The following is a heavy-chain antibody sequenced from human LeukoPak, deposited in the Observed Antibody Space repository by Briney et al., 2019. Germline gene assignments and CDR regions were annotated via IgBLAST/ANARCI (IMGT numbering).Heavy chain of an antibody. CDR1: GGSFSSYY. Sequence: SETLSLTCAVYGGSFSSYYWSWIRQPPGKGLEWIGYIYTSGSTNYNPSLKSRVTISVDTSKNQFSLKLSSVTAADTAVYYCARGQRVAGIGNWFDPWGQGTLVTVSS. CDR2: IYTSGST. CDR3: ARGQRVAGIGNWFDP. V-gene: IGHV4-4*09. J-gene: IGHJ5*02. D-gene: IGHD6-19*01.